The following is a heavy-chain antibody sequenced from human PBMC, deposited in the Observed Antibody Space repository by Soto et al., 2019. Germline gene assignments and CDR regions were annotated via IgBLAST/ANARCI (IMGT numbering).Heavy chain of an antibody. CDR2: IWYDGSNK. J-gene: IGHJ3*02. V-gene: IGHV3-33*01. Sequence: QVQLVESGGGVVQPGRSLRLSCAASGFTFSSYGMHWVRQAPGKGLEWVAVIWYDGSNKYYADSVKGRFTISRDNSKNTLYLQMNSLGAEDTAVYYCTRDIDSGGVVPDDAFDILVQGTMVTVSS. CDR3: TRDIDSGGVVPDDAFDI. CDR1: GFTFSSYG. D-gene: IGHD3-10*01.